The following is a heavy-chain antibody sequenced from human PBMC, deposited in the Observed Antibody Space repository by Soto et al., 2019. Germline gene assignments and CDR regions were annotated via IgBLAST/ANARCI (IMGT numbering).Heavy chain of an antibody. J-gene: IGHJ5*02. CDR2: IIPILGIA. V-gene: IGHV1-69*04. CDR1: GGTFSSYT. D-gene: IGHD2-15*01. CDR3: ARELNCSGGSCYSVWFDP. Sequence: ASVKVSCKASGGTFSSYTISWVRQAPGQGLEWMGRIIPILGIANYAQKFQGRVTITADKSTSTAYMELSSLRSEDTAVYYCARELNCSGGSCYSVWFDPWGQGTLVTVSS.